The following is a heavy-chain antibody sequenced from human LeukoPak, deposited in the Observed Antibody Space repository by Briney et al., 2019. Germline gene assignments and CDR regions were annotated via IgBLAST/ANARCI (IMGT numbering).Heavy chain of an antibody. CDR3: AKDSVAATHLVRLSRRSHYFDY. D-gene: IGHD2-15*01. J-gene: IGHJ4*02. V-gene: IGHV4-34*01. Sequence: SETLSLTCAVYGGSFSGYYWSWIRQPPGKGLEWIGEINHSGSTNYNPSLKSRVTISVDTSKNQFSLKLSSVTAADTAVYYCAKDSVAATHLVRLSRRSHYFDYWGQGTLVTVSS. CDR2: INHSGST. CDR1: GGSFSGYY.